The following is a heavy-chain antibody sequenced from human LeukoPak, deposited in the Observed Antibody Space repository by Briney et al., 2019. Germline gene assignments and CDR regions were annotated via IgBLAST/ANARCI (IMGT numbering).Heavy chain of an antibody. CDR1: GFTFSSYA. D-gene: IGHD3-10*01. CDR2: ICGSGGST. CDR3: AKTSRLGYGSGSPDAFDI. J-gene: IGHJ3*02. Sequence: SGASLRLSCAASGFTFSSYAMSWVRQAPGEGLEWVSAICGSGGSTYYADSVKGRFTISRDNSKNILYLQMNSLSAGDTAVYYCAKTSRLGYGSGSPDAFDIWGQGTMVTVST. V-gene: IGHV3-23*01.